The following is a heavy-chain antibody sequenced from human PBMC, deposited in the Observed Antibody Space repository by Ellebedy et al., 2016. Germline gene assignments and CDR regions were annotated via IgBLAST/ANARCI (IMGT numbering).Heavy chain of an antibody. Sequence: SVKVSXKASGGTFSSYAISWVRQAPGQGLEWMGRIIPILGIANYAQKFQGRVTITADKSTSTAYMELSSLRSEDTAVYYCARDWEQQLVHSPGFQHWGQGTLVTVSS. CDR2: IIPILGIA. CDR3: ARDWEQQLVHSPGFQH. D-gene: IGHD6-13*01. CDR1: GGTFSSYA. V-gene: IGHV1-69*04. J-gene: IGHJ1*01.